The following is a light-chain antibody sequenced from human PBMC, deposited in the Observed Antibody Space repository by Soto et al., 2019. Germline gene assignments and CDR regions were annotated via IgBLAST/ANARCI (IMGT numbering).Light chain of an antibody. CDR2: DVS. J-gene: IGLJ2*01. CDR1: SSDVGGYNY. Sequence: QSVLTQPASVSESPGQSITISCTGTSSDVGGYNYVSWYQQHPGKAPKLMIYDVSNRPSGVSNRFSGSKSGNTASLTISGLKAEDEADYYCSSYTSSSTLVVFGGGTKLTVL. CDR3: SSYTSSSTLVV. V-gene: IGLV2-14*01.